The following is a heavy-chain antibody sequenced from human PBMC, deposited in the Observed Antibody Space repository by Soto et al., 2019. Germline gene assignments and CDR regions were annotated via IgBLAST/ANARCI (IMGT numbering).Heavy chain of an antibody. CDR3: ARGTYGDY. CDR2: ISAHNGNT. CDR1: GYDFTTYG. J-gene: IGHJ4*02. V-gene: IGHV1-18*01. D-gene: IGHD4-17*01. Sequence: QVHLVQSGAEVKKPGASVKVSCKGSGYDFTTYGITWVRQAPGQGLEWMAWISAHNGNTDYAQKLQGRVTVTRDTSTTTAYMELSSLRSDDTAMYYCARGTYGDYWGQGALVTVSS.